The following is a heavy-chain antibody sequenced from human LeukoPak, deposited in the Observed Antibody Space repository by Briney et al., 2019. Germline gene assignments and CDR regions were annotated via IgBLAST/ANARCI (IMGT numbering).Heavy chain of an antibody. D-gene: IGHD5-24*01. Sequence: SETLSLTCTVSGGSISSYYWSWIRQPPGKGLEWIGYIYYSGSTNYNPSLKSRVTISVDTSKNQFSLKLSSVTAADTAVYYCARARGRWPKNTGDSDGAFDIWGQGTMVTVSS. J-gene: IGHJ3*02. CDR1: GGSISSYY. V-gene: IGHV4-59*01. CDR2: IYYSGST. CDR3: ARARGRWPKNTGDSDGAFDI.